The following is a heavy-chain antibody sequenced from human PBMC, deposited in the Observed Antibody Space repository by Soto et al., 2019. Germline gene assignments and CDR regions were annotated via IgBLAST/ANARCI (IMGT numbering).Heavy chain of an antibody. J-gene: IGHJ5*02. CDR1: GGSISSSSYY. D-gene: IGHD6-6*01. CDR2: IYYSGST. V-gene: IGHV4-39*01. CDR3: ARNRARNWFDP. Sequence: PSETLSLTCIVSGGSISSSSYYWGWIRQPPGKGLEWIGSIYYSGSTYYNPSLKSRVTISVDTSKNQFSLKLSSVTAADTAVFYCARNRARNWFDPWGQGTLVTVS.